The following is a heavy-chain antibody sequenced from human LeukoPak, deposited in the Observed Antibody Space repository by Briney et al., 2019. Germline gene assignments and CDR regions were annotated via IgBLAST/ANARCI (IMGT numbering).Heavy chain of an antibody. Sequence: GGSLRLSCAASGFTFSSYGMHWVRQAPGKGLEWVAFIRYDGSNKYYADSVKGRFTISRDTSRNTLYLQMNSLRTDDTAVYYCAKDLMRDRWFGESWGQGTLVTVSS. V-gene: IGHV3-30*02. CDR1: GFTFSSYG. CDR3: AKDLMRDRWFGES. J-gene: IGHJ5*02. D-gene: IGHD3-10*01. CDR2: IRYDGSNK.